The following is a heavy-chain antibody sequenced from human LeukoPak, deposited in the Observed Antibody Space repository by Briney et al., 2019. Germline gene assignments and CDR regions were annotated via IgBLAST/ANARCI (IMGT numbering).Heavy chain of an antibody. J-gene: IGHJ4*02. CDR1: GFTFGTYV. CDR2: ISGSGDIT. D-gene: IGHD6-19*01. CDR3: ARVAIALADFAY. Sequence: GSLRLSCVASGFTFGTYVMSWVRQAPGKGLEWVSVISGSGDITYYADSVKGRFTISRDNSKNTLYLQMNSLRAEDTAVYYCARVAIALADFAYWGQGTLVTVSP. V-gene: IGHV3-23*01.